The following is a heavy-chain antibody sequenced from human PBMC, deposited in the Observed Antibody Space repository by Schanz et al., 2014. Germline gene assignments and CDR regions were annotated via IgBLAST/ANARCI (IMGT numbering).Heavy chain of an antibody. J-gene: IGHJ2*01. CDR2: VFPNGIT. Sequence: QVQLQQWGAGLLKPSQTLSLTCTVSGGSIRSGTYYWSWIRQPAGKALEWVGRVFPNGITNYNPSLKSRVATSLDTSNNQFSLTRSSVTAADTAVYYCARDTTWRLDLWGRGTLVTVSS. D-gene: IGHD1-1*01. V-gene: IGHV4-61*02. CDR3: ARDTTWRLDL. CDR1: GGSIRSGTYY.